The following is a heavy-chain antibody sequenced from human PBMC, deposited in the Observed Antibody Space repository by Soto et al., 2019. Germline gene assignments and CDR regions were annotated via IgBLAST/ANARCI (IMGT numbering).Heavy chain of an antibody. D-gene: IGHD6-13*01. CDR1: GFSLTTSGVG. CDR3: AHKDPAADLTFDY. J-gene: IGHJ4*02. Sequence: QITLKESGPTLVKPTQTLTLTCTFSGFSLTTSGVGVGWIRQPPGKALEWLALIYWNDDQYYIPSLKTRRTITTDTSRNQVVLTMTNMDPGDTATYYCAHKDPAADLTFDYWGQGSLLTVSS. V-gene: IGHV2-5*01. CDR2: IYWNDDQ.